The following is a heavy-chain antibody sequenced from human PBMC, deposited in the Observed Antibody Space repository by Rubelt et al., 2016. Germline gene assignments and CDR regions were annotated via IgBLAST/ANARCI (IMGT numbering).Heavy chain of an antibody. Sequence: VQLVESGGGLVKPGGSLRLSCAASGFTFSSYAMHWVRQAPGKGLEWVAVISYDGSNKYYADSVKGRFTIPRENSKNTLYLQMNSLRAEDTAVYYCARVVAVAGNIPYYGMDVWGQGTTVTVSS. CDR1: GFTFSSYA. J-gene: IGHJ6*02. D-gene: IGHD6-19*01. CDR2: ISYDGSNK. V-gene: IGHV3-30*04. CDR3: ARVVAVAGNIPYYGMDV.